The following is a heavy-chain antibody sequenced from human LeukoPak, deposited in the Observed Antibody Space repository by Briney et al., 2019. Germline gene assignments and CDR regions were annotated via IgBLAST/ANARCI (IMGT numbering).Heavy chain of an antibody. V-gene: IGHV5-51*01. CDR2: IYPGDSDT. D-gene: IGHD6-13*01. CDR3: ARGHRSSSWYMGFDY. J-gene: IGHJ4*02. Sequence: LGESLKISCKGSGYRFTNYWIGWVRQMPGKGLEWMGIIYPGDSDTRYSPSFQGQVTISADKSISTAYLQWSSLKASDTAMYYCARGHRSSSWYMGFDYWGQGTLVTVSS. CDR1: GYRFTNYW.